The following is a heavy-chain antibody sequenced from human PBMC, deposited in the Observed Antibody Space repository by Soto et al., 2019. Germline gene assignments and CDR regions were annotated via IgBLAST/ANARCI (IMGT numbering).Heavy chain of an antibody. J-gene: IGHJ6*02. CDR1: GFTFSSYA. V-gene: IGHV3-23*01. Sequence: EVQLLESGGGLVQPGGSLRLSCAASGFTFSSYAMKWVRQAPGKGLEWVSLIGESGTPTYYADSVKGRFTISRDNSGHTLFREMYSLRAGDKAVYYRARYIPGVRYYGMDVWGRGTTVTV. CDR2: IGESGTPT. D-gene: IGHD2-2*01. CDR3: ARYIPGVRYYGMDV.